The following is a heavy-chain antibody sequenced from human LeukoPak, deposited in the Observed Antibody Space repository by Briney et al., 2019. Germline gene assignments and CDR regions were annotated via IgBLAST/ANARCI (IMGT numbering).Heavy chain of an antibody. D-gene: IGHD4-23*01. V-gene: IGHV4-34*01. CDR3: ARAVYGGNSWFDP. Sequence: SETLSLTCAVYGGSFSGYYWSWIRQPPGKGLEWIGEINHSGSTNYNPSLKSRVTISVDTSKNQFSLKLSSVTAADTAVYYCARAVYGGNSWFDPWAQETLVTVSS. CDR2: INHSGST. J-gene: IGHJ5*02. CDR1: GGSFSGYY.